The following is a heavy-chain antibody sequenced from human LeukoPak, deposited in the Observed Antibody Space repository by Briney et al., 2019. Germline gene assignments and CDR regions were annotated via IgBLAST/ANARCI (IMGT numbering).Heavy chain of an antibody. CDR2: ISYDGSNK. CDR1: GFTFSSYA. CDR3: ARATWEVTTVTN. V-gene: IGHV3-30-3*01. Sequence: GGSLRLSCAASGFTFSSYAMHWVRQAPGKGLEWVAVISYDGSNKYYADSVKGRFTISRDNSKNTLYLQMNGLRAEDTAVYYCARATWEVTTVTNWGQGTLVTVSS. J-gene: IGHJ4*02. D-gene: IGHD4-4*01.